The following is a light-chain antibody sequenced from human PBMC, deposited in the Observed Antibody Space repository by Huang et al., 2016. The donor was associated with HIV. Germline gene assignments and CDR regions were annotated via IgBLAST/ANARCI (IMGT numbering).Light chain of an antibody. J-gene: IGKJ2*01. CDR1: QRVGVN. Sequence: EVMMTQSPATLSVSLGDKASLSCRASQRVGVNLAWYQQKPCQAPTLLIYGASDRATGISARFSGSGSGTDFTLTISSLQSEDSAVYFCQQYDKWPGTFGQGTRLQI. V-gene: IGKV3-15*01. CDR3: QQYDKWPGT. CDR2: GAS.